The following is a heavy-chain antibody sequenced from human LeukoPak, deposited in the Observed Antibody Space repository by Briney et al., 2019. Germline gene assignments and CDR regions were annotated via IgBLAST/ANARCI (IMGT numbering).Heavy chain of an antibody. CDR3: AREYDSSGYYTN. Sequence: GGSLRLSCAASGFTFSSYAMHWVRQAPGKGLEWVALISYDGSNKYYVDSVKGRFTISRDNAKNSLYLQMNSLRAEDTAVYYCAREYDSSGYYTNWGQGTLVTVSS. J-gene: IGHJ4*02. CDR2: ISYDGSNK. D-gene: IGHD3-22*01. CDR1: GFTFSSYA. V-gene: IGHV3-30-3*01.